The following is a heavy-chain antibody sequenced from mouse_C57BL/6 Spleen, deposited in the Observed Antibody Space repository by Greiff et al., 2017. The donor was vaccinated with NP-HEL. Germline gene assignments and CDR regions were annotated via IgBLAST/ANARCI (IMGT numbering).Heavy chain of an antibody. Sequence: EVQLQQSGPVLVKPGASVKMSCKASGYTFTDYYMNWVKQSHGKSLEWIGVINPYNGGTSYNQKFKGKATLTVDKSSSTAYMELNSLTSEDSAVYYCARSYYYGSSPLFDYWGQGTTLTVSS. CDR1: GYTFTDYY. CDR3: ARSYYYGSSPLFDY. D-gene: IGHD1-1*01. V-gene: IGHV1-19*01. CDR2: INPYNGGT. J-gene: IGHJ2*01.